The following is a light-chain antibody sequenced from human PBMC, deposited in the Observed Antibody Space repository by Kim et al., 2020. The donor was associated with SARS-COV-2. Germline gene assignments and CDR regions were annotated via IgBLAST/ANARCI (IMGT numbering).Light chain of an antibody. V-gene: IGKV3-20*01. J-gene: IGKJ1*01. CDR3: QQYGDPPQT. Sequence: SPVERATISCRASESVSNSFLAWYQQKPGQAPRLPIYAVSTRTTGVPGRFSGSGSGTQFTLTISRLEPDDFAVYYCQQYGDPPQTFGQGTKVDIK. CDR1: ESVSNSF. CDR2: AVS.